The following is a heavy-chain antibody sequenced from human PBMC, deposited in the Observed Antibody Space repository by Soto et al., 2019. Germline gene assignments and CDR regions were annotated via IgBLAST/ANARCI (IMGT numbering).Heavy chain of an antibody. Sequence: QLQLQESGSGLVKPSQTLSLTCAVSGVSISSDGYSWSWIRQPPGKGLEWIGFLYQGGSTYYNPYLTSRGTMSVDRSKNQFSLKLTSVTAADTAVYYCARAYYDFWTSYHYGMDVWGQGTTVTVSS. J-gene: IGHJ6*02. CDR3: ARAYYDFWTSYHYGMDV. D-gene: IGHD3-3*01. V-gene: IGHV4-30-2*01. CDR2: LYQGGST. CDR1: GVSISSDGYS.